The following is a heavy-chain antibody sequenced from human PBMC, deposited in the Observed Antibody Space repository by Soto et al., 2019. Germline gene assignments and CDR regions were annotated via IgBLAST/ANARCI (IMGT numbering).Heavy chain of an antibody. CDR2: IKQDGSEK. CDR3: ARERYISSYDWVHNWFDP. CDR1: GFTFSSYW. V-gene: IGHV3-7*03. Sequence: GGSLRLSCAASGFTFSSYWMSWVRQAPGKGLEWVANIKQDGSEKYYVDSVKGRFTISRDNAKNSLYLQMNSLRAEDTAVYYCARERYISSYDWVHNWFDPWSQGTLVTVSS. J-gene: IGHJ5*02. D-gene: IGHD1-1*01.